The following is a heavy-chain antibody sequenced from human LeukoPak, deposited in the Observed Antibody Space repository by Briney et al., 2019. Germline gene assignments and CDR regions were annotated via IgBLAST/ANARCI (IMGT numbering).Heavy chain of an antibody. D-gene: IGHD3-10*01. V-gene: IGHV3-23*01. Sequence: QPGGSLRLSCAASGFTFSSYAMSWVRQAPGKGLEWVSAISGSGGSTYYADSVKGRFTISRDNSKNTLYLQMNSLRAEDTAVYYCAKGWEKMVRGVIASQSYFDYWGQGTLVTVSS. CDR2: ISGSGGST. J-gene: IGHJ4*02. CDR1: GFTFSSYA. CDR3: AKGWEKMVRGVIASQSYFDY.